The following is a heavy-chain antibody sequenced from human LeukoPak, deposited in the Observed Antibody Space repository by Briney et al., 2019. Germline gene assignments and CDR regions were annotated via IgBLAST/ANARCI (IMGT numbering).Heavy chain of an antibody. CDR1: GFTFSSYE. D-gene: IGHD5-18*01. J-gene: IGHJ4*02. V-gene: IGHV3-48*03. CDR3: ARDQLTAMVHFDY. Sequence: GGSLRLSCAASGFTFSSYEMNWVRQAPGKGLEWVSYISSSGSTIYYADSVKGRFTISRDNAKNSLYLQMNSLRAEDTAVYYCARDQLTAMVHFDYWGQGTLVTVSS. CDR2: ISSSGSTI.